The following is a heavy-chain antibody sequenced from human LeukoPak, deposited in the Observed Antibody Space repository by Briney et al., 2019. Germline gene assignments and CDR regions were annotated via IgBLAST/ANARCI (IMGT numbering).Heavy chain of an antibody. Sequence: GASVKVSCKASGFSFTAYYMHWVRQAPGQGLEWMGRINPNSGGTNYAQKFQGRVTMTRDTSINTAYMELSRLGSDDRAVFYCARDGSNIAARPSYYFDSWGQGTLVTVSS. D-gene: IGHD6-6*01. V-gene: IGHV1-2*06. CDR1: GFSFTAYY. CDR2: INPNSGGT. CDR3: ARDGSNIAARPSYYFDS. J-gene: IGHJ4*02.